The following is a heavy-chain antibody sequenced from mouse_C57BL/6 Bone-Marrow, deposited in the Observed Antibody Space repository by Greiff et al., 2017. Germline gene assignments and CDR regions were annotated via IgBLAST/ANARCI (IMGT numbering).Heavy chain of an antibody. Sequence: QVQLQQPGAELVRPGTSVKLSCKASGYTFTSYWMHWVKQRPGQGLEWIGVIDPSDSYTNYNQKFKGKATLTVDTSSSTAYMQLSSLTSEDSAVYYCAREGYFGVWGTGTTVTVSS. CDR2: IDPSDSYT. CDR1: GYTFTSYW. CDR3: AREGYFGV. V-gene: IGHV1-59*01. J-gene: IGHJ1*03.